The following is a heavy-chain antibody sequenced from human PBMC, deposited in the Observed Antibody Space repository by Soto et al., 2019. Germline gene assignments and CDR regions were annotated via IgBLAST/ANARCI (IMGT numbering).Heavy chain of an antibody. CDR1: GYTFTSYY. CDR3: ARVKGAARPYFDY. Sequence: VASVKVSGKASGYTFTSYYMHWVRQAPGQGLEWMGIINPSGGSTSYAQKFQGRATMTRDTSTRTVYMELSSLRSEDTAVYYCARVKGAARPYFDYWGKGTLVTVSS. J-gene: IGHJ4*02. CDR2: INPSGGST. V-gene: IGHV1-46*01. D-gene: IGHD6-6*01.